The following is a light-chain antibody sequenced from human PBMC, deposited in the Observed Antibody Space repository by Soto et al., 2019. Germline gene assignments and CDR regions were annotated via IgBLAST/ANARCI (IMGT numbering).Light chain of an antibody. CDR3: HQYNSWPPGT. J-gene: IGKJ2*01. V-gene: IGKV3-15*01. CDR2: DAS. Sequence: EIVLTQSPGIMSVSPGERATLSCRASQSISRSLAWYQQKPGQAPRLLISDASTRATGIPARFSGSGSGTEFTLPISSLQSEDFALYYCHQYNSWPPGTFGQGTKVDIK. CDR1: QSISRS.